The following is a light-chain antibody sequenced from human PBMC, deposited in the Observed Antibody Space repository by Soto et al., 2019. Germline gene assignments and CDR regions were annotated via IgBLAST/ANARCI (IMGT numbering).Light chain of an antibody. V-gene: IGKV3-20*01. CDR1: QSVSSSY. Sequence: ETVLTQSPGTLSFSPGERATLSCRASQSVSSSYLAWYQQKLGQAPRLLIYAASSRATGIPDRFSGSGSGTDFTLTISRLEPEDFAVYYCQQYGTSPYTFGQGTKLEIK. CDR3: QQYGTSPYT. CDR2: AAS. J-gene: IGKJ2*01.